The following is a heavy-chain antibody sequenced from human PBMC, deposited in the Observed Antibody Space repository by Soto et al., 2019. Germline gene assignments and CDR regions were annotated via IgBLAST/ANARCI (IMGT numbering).Heavy chain of an antibody. CDR2: IYYSGST. J-gene: IGHJ4*02. D-gene: IGHD3-22*01. CDR1: GGSISSGGYY. CDR3: ARLSYYDSSGYYYAPIFDY. V-gene: IGHV4-39*01. Sequence: PSDTLSLTCTVSGGSISSGGYYWGWIRQPPGKGLEWIGSIYYSGSTYYNPSLKSRVTISVDTSKNQFSLKLSSVTAADTAVYYCARLSYYDSSGYYYAPIFDYWGQGTLVTVSS.